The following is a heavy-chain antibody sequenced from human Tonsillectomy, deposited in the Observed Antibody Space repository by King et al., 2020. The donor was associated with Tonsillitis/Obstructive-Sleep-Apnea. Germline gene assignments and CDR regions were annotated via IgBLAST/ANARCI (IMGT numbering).Heavy chain of an antibody. CDR2: IHYGGST. Sequence: QLQESGPGLVKPSGTLSLTCSVSGGSINSDTTYWGWIRQPPGKGLEWIGSIHYGGSTDYNPSLKSRVTISVDTSKNQFSLKLSSVTAADTAMYYCAISISNNNAVFVIWGQGTVVTVSS. J-gene: IGHJ3*02. CDR1: GGSINSDTTY. D-gene: IGHD3-3*02. CDR3: AISISNNNAVFVI. V-gene: IGHV4-39*01.